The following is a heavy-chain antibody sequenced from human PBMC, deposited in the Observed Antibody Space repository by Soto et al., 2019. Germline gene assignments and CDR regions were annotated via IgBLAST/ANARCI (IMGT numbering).Heavy chain of an antibody. D-gene: IGHD6-13*01. CDR1: GGSITSSY. V-gene: IGHV4-59*01. J-gene: IGHJ6*02. Sequence: SETLSLTCTVSGGSITSSYWSWIRRPPGKGLEWIAYIYDTGISGYTPSTSYNPSLKSRVTMSVDTSKSQFSLKLTSVTAADTAVYYCARGADAFFYYGLDVWGQGVTVTVSS. CDR3: ARGADAFFYYGLDV. CDR2: IYDTGISGYTPST.